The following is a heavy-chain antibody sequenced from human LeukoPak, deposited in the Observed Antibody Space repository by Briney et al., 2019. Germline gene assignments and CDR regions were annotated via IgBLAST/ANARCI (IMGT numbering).Heavy chain of an antibody. J-gene: IGHJ4*02. V-gene: IGHV4-34*01. D-gene: IGHD2-2*01. CDR3: ARGRTSCWTH. CDR1: GGFFSGYY. Sequence: SETLSLTCAVYGGFFSGYYWSWIRQPPGKGLEWIGEINHSGSTNYNPSLKSRVTISVDTSKNQFSLKLSSVTAADTAVYYCARGRTSCWTHWGQGTLVTVSS. CDR2: INHSGST.